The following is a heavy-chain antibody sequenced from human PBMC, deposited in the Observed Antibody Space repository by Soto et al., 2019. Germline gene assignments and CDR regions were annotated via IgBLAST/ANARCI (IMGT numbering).Heavy chain of an antibody. Sequence: GASVKVSCKASGGTFSSYAISWVRQAPGQGLEWMGGIIPIFGTANYAQKFQGRVTITADESTSTAYMELSSLRSEDTAVYYCARGPYCTNGVCYRSDAFDVWGQGTMVTVSS. D-gene: IGHD2-8*01. CDR1: GGTFSSYA. J-gene: IGHJ3*01. V-gene: IGHV1-69*13. CDR3: ARGPYCTNGVCYRSDAFDV. CDR2: IIPIFGTA.